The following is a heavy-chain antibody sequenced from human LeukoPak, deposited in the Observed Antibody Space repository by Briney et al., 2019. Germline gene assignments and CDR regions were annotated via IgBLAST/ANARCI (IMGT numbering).Heavy chain of an antibody. J-gene: IGHJ4*02. Sequence: SETLSLTCTVSGGSISSGDYYWSWIRQPPGKGLEWIGYIYYSGSTYYNPSLKSRVTISVDTSKNQFSLKLSSVTAADTAVYYCASGYSYGPYYFDYWGQGTLVTVSS. D-gene: IGHD5-18*01. CDR1: GGSISSGDYY. CDR3: ASGYSYGPYYFDY. CDR2: IYYSGST. V-gene: IGHV4-30-4*01.